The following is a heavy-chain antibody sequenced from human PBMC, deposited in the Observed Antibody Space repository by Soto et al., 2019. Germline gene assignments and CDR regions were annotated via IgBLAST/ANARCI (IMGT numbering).Heavy chain of an antibody. J-gene: IGHJ6*03. V-gene: IGHV3-66*01. CDR3: ARDDVLCDCSRCYGAPFDV. Sequence: EVHLVESGGGLVQPGGSLRLSCAASGFTVSSKYMSWVRQAPGKGLEWVSLIQSGGTTYYEDSVKGSFTICRETSENTLHLQIDSLRAEDPAVYYCARDDVLCDCSRCYGAPFDVWGKGTTGSVS. CDR1: GFTVSSKY. D-gene: IGHD2-15*01. CDR2: IQSGGTT.